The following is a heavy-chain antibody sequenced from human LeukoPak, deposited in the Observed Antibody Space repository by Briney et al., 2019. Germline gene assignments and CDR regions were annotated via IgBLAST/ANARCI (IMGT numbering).Heavy chain of an antibody. CDR3: ARDLDF. V-gene: IGHV4-31*11. J-gene: IGHJ4*02. D-gene: IGHD1-1*01. Sequence: SETLSLTCAVSGGSISSGGYYWSWIRQHPGKGLECVGYFYYSGSNYYNPSLKSGVTISVDTSKNQVSLKLSSVTVADRAVYYCARDLDFWGQGTLVTVSS. CDR2: FYYSGSN. CDR1: GGSISSGGYY.